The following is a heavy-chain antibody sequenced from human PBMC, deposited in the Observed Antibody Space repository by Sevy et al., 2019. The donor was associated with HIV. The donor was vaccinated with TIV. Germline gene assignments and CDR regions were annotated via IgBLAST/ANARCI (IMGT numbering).Heavy chain of an antibody. D-gene: IGHD2-2*01. V-gene: IGHV3-23*01. Sequence: GGSLRLSCAASGFTFSSYAMSWVRQAPGKGLEWVSAISGSGGSTYYEDSVKGRFTISRDNSKNTLYLQMNSLRAEDTAVYYCAKESGGDRGRGVVPAAMRYFDYWGQGTLVTVSS. CDR1: GFTFSSYA. CDR2: ISGSGGST. J-gene: IGHJ4*02. CDR3: AKESGGDRGRGVVPAAMRYFDY.